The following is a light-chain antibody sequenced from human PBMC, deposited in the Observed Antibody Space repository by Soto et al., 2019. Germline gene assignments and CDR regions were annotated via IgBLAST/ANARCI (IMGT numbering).Light chain of an antibody. CDR3: QQYGTSPVT. Sequence: EIVLTQSPGTLSLSPGERATLSCRASQCVSNNYLGWYQQKPGQAPRLLISGASSRAAGVPDRFSGSGSGTDFTLTISRLEPEDFAVYYCQQYGTSPVTFGQGTKVDMK. CDR1: QCVSNNY. J-gene: IGKJ1*01. CDR2: GAS. V-gene: IGKV3-20*01.